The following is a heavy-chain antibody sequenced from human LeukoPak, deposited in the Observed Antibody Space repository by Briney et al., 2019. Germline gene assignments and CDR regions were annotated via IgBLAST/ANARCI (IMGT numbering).Heavy chain of an antibody. CDR2: ISSSSNSI. CDR1: GFTFSSYS. J-gene: IGHJ4*02. V-gene: IGHV3-48*04. CDR3: ASLSLRWSDY. D-gene: IGHD4-23*01. Sequence: GGSLRVFCAASGFTFSSYSMNWVRQAPGKGLEWVSYISSSSNSIYYADSVKGRFTISRDNAKNSLNLQMNSLRAENTAVYYCASLSLRWSDYWGQGTLVTVSS.